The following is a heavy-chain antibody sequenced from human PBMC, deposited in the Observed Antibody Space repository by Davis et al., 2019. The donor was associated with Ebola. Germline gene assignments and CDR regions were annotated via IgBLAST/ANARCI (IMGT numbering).Heavy chain of an antibody. CDR1: GGSFSGYY. CDR2: INYSGTA. Sequence: PSETLSLTCAVYGGSFSGYYWTWIRQHPGKGLEWIGYINYSGTAYFNPSVKSRTTISVDTSKNQFSLKLSSVTAADTAVYYCARVSGNAFDVWGQGTVVTVSA. CDR3: ARVSGNAFDV. J-gene: IGHJ3*01. D-gene: IGHD1-26*01. V-gene: IGHV4-34*01.